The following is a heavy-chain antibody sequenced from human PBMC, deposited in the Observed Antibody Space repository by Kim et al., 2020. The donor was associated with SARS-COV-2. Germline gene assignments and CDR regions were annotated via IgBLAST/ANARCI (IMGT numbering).Heavy chain of an antibody. J-gene: IGHJ4*02. Sequence: ASVKVSCKASGYTFTGYYMHWVRQAPGQGLEWMGWINPNSGGTNYAQKFQGRVTMTRDTSISTAYMELSRLRSDDTAVYYCARPMTYYDFWSGYYSGDYWGQGTLVTVSS. V-gene: IGHV1-2*02. CDR1: GYTFTGYY. CDR3: ARPMTYYDFWSGYYSGDY. D-gene: IGHD3-3*01. CDR2: INPNSGGT.